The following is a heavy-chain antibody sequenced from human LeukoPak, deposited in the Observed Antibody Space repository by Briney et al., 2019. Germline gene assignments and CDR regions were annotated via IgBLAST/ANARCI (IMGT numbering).Heavy chain of an antibody. Sequence: PGGSLRLSCAASGFTFDDYAMHWVRQAPGKGLEWVSGISWNSGSIGYADSVKGRFTISRDNAKNTLYLQMDSLRVEDTAVYYCAREGITAAADYWGQGTLVTVSS. D-gene: IGHD6-13*01. J-gene: IGHJ4*02. CDR2: ISWNSGSI. V-gene: IGHV3-9*01. CDR3: AREGITAAADY. CDR1: GFTFDDYA.